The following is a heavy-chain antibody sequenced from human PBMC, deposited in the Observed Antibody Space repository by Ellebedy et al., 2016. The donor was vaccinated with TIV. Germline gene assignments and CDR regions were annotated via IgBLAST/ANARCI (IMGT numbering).Heavy chain of an antibody. CDR3: ARKVPAPTTVPPNWYFDL. D-gene: IGHD4-17*01. CDR2: ISGSGGNT. Sequence: PGGSLRLSCAASGFTFSSYAMSWVRQAPGEGLEWVSIISGSGGNTYYADSVKGRFTISRDNSKPTLYLQMNSLRAEDTAVYYCARKVPAPTTVPPNWYFDLWGRGTLVTVSS. V-gene: IGHV3-23*01. CDR1: GFTFSSYA. J-gene: IGHJ2*01.